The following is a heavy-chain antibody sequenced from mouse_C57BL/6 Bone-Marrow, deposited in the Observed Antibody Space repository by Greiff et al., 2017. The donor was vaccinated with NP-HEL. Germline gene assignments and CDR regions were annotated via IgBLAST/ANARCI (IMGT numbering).Heavy chain of an antibody. V-gene: IGHV5-16*01. J-gene: IGHJ4*01. CDR1: GFTFSDYY. CDR3: ARDRGEIYAMDY. Sequence: DVKLVESEGGLVQPGSSMKLSCTASGFTFSDYYMAWVRQVPEKGLEWVANINYDGSSTYYLDSLKSRFIISRDNAKNILYLQMSSLKSEDTATYYCARDRGEIYAMDYWGQGTSVTVSS. CDR2: INYDGSST.